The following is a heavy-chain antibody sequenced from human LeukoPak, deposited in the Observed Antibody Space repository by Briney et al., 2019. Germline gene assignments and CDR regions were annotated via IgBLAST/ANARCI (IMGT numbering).Heavy chain of an antibody. CDR1: GFTFSNFW. V-gene: IGHV3-7*03. Sequence: GGSLRLSCTASGFTFSNFWMGWVRQAPGKGLEWVANIKQDETEKFYLGSVKGRFTISRDNAKNSLYLQMNSLRAEDTAVYYCVRGRTSGSSWPFDYWGQGTLVTVSS. J-gene: IGHJ4*02. D-gene: IGHD6-13*01. CDR3: VRGRTSGSSWPFDY. CDR2: IKQDETEK.